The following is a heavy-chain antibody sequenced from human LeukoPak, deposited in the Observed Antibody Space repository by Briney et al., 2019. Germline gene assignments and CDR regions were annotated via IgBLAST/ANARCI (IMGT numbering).Heavy chain of an antibody. D-gene: IGHD3-10*01. Sequence: PGGSLRLYCAASGFTFSSYSMNWVRQAPGKGLEWVSSISSSSSYIYYADSVKGRFTISRDNAKNSLYLQMNSLRAEDTAVYYCARDRPGYYGSGSLDYWGQGTLVTVSS. J-gene: IGHJ4*02. CDR1: GFTFSSYS. CDR2: ISSSSSYI. CDR3: ARDRPGYYGSGSLDY. V-gene: IGHV3-21*01.